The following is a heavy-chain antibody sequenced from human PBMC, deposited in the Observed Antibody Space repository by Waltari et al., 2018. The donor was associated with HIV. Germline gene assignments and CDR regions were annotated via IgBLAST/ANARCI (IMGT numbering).Heavy chain of an antibody. Sequence: EVQLVQSGAEVKKPGESLKISCKGSGYSFTSYWIGWVRQMPGKGLEWMGIIDPGDADTRYSPAVQGQVTISADKSISTAYLQGSSLKASDTAMYYCARSSLILENYYYGMDVWGQGTTVTVSS. CDR1: GYSFTSYW. CDR3: ARSSLILENYYYGMDV. D-gene: IGHD1-1*01. V-gene: IGHV5-51*01. J-gene: IGHJ6*02. CDR2: IDPGDADT.